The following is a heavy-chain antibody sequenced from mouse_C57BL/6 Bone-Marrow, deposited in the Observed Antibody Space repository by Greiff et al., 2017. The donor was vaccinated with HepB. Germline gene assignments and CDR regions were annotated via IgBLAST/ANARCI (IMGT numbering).Heavy chain of an antibody. CDR1: GYTFTDYY. V-gene: IGHV1-19*01. CDR3: ARNPHYGSSYWYFDV. D-gene: IGHD1-1*01. Sequence: VQLQQSGPVLVKPGASVKMSCKASGYTFTDYYMNWVKQSHGKSLEWIGVINPYNGGTSYNQKFKGKATLTVDKSSSTAYMELNSLTSEDSAVYYCARNPHYGSSYWYFDVWGTGTTVTVSS. CDR2: INPYNGGT. J-gene: IGHJ1*03.